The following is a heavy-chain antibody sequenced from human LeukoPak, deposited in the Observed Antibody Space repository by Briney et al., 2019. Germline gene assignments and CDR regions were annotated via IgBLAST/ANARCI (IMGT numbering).Heavy chain of an antibody. Sequence: PGGSLRLSCAASGFSFSSFWMHWVRQVPGKGLVWVSGINSDGTTTGYADSVKGRFTISRDNGKNSLDLQMNSLRADDTAVYYCAKDGDWAFDHWAQGTLVSVSS. D-gene: IGHD2-21*02. CDR2: INSDGTTT. V-gene: IGHV3-74*01. CDR1: GFSFSSFW. CDR3: AKDGDWAFDH. J-gene: IGHJ4*02.